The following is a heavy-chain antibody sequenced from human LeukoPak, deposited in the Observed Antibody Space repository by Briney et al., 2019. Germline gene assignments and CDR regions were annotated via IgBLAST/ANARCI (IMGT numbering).Heavy chain of an antibody. J-gene: IGHJ4*02. D-gene: IGHD3-22*01. CDR2: INPNNGGA. CDR1: GYTFTGHY. CDR3: ARDRGTSRITMKVVAENIFDY. Sequence: ASVKVPCKASGYTFTGHYLHWVRQAPGQGLEWMGRINPNNGGASYAQKFQGRVTMTRDTSISTAYMELSGLISDDTAVYYCARDRGTSRITMKVVAENIFDYWGQGTLATVSS. V-gene: IGHV1-2*06.